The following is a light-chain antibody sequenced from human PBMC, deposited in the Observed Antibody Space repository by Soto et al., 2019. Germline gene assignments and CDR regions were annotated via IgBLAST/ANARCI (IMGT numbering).Light chain of an antibody. V-gene: IGKV3-15*01. Sequence: ETVMTQSPGTLSVSLGERATLSCRASQSVSSNLAWYQQKPGQAPRLLIYGASTRATGIPARFSGSGSGTEFTLTISSLQSEDFAVHYCQQYNNWPPYTFGQGTRLEIK. CDR1: QSVSSN. CDR2: GAS. J-gene: IGKJ5*01. CDR3: QQYNNWPPYT.